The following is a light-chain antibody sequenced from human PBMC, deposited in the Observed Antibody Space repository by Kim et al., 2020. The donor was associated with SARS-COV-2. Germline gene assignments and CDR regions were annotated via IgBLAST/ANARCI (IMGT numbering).Light chain of an antibody. Sequence: SSELTQDPAVSVALGQTVRITCQGDSLRSYYASWYQQKTGQAPVLVIYGKNNRPSGIPDRFSGSSSGNTASLTITGAQADDEADYYCNSRDSSGNHYVFG. CDR3: NSRDSSGNHYV. J-gene: IGLJ1*01. V-gene: IGLV3-19*01. CDR1: SLRSYY. CDR2: GKN.